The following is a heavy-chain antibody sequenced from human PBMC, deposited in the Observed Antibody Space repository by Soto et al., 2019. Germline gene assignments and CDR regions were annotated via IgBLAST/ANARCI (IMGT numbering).Heavy chain of an antibody. CDR3: AKDSGYNWNDFDY. CDR1: GFTFSSYA. D-gene: IGHD1-1*01. J-gene: IGHJ4*02. Sequence: SLRLSCAASGFTFSSYAMSWVRQAPGKGLEWVSAISGSGGSTYYAGSVKGRFTISRDNSKNTLYLQMNSLRAEDTAVYYCAKDSGYNWNDFDYWGQGTLVIVSS. CDR2: ISGSGGST. V-gene: IGHV3-23*01.